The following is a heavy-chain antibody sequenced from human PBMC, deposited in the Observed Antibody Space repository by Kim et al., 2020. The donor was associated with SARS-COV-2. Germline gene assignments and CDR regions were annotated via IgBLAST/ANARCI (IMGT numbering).Heavy chain of an antibody. CDR3: ARDRVEITIFGVVSHYYMDA. V-gene: IGHV1-69*04. Sequence: SVKVSCKASGCTFTSYAISWVRQAPGQGLEWMGRIIPYLGIANYAQKFQGRVTITADKSTSTAYMELSSLRSEDTAVYYCARDRVEITIFGVVSHYYMDAWGEGTPVTVSS. J-gene: IGHJ6*03. CDR1: GCTFTSYA. D-gene: IGHD3-3*01. CDR2: IIPYLGIA.